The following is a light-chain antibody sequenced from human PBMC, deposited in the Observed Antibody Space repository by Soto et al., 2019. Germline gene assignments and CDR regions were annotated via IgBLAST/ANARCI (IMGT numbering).Light chain of an antibody. CDR1: QSVSTY. V-gene: IGKV3-11*01. CDR3: QQRSDWLPIT. Sequence: VLTQSPATLSLSPGERATLSCRASQSVSTYLAWYQQKPGQAPRLLIYDASNRATGIPARFSGSGSGTDFTLTISSLEPEDFAVYYCQQRSDWLPITFGQGTRLEIK. CDR2: DAS. J-gene: IGKJ5*01.